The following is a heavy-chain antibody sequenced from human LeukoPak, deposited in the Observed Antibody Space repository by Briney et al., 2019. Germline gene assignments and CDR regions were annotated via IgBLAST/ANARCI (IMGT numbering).Heavy chain of an antibody. CDR2: IYYSGST. CDR1: GGSISSGSYY. D-gene: IGHD6-19*01. V-gene: IGHV4-39*07. Sequence: SETLSLTCTVSGGSISSGSYYWGWIRQPPGKGLEWIGSIYYSGSTYYNPSLKSRVTISVDTSKNQFSLKLSSVTAADTAVYYCAMLPLAVADTKTANWGQGTLVTVSS. J-gene: IGHJ4*02. CDR3: AMLPLAVADTKTAN.